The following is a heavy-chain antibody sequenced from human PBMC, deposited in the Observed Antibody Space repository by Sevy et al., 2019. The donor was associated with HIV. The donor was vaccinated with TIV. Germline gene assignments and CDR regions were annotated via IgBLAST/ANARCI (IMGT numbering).Heavy chain of an antibody. CDR1: GGSISSSSYY. CDR2: IYYSGST. D-gene: IGHD3-22*01. CDR3: ARLHYDSSGNFPGGAFDI. Sequence: SETLSLTCTVSGGSISSSSYYWGWIRQPPGKGLEWIGSIYYSGSTYYNPSLKSRVTISVDTSKNQFSLKLSSVTAADTAVYYCARLHYDSSGNFPGGAFDIWGQGTMVTVSS. V-gene: IGHV4-39*01. J-gene: IGHJ3*02.